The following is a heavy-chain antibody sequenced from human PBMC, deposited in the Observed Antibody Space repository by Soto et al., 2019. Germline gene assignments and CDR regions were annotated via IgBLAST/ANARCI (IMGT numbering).Heavy chain of an antibody. CDR2: ISGSGGST. V-gene: IGHV3-23*01. CDR1: GFTFSSYA. J-gene: IGHJ4*02. CDR3: AKVVGLVDPYDY. Sequence: GGSLRLSCAASGFTFSSYAMSWVRQAPGKGLEWVSAISGSGGSTYYADSLKGRFTISRDNSKNTLYLQMSSLGAEDTAVYYCAKVVGLVDPYDYWDQGIQVTVSS. D-gene: IGHD2-15*01.